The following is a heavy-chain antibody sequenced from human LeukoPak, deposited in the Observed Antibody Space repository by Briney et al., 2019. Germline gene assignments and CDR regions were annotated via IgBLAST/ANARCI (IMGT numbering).Heavy chain of an antibody. Sequence: ASVKVSCKASGYTFTGYYMHWVRQAPGQGLEWMGWINPNSGGTNYAQKFQGRVTMTRDTSISTAYMELSRLRSDDTAVYYCARADAYDSSGYYYKSGAFDIWGQGTMVTVSS. CDR3: ARADAYDSSGYYYKSGAFDI. D-gene: IGHD3-22*01. J-gene: IGHJ3*02. V-gene: IGHV1-2*02. CDR1: GYTFTGYY. CDR2: INPNSGGT.